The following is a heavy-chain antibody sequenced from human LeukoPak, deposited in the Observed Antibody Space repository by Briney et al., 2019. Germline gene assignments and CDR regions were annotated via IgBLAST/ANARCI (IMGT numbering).Heavy chain of an antibody. J-gene: IGHJ3*02. V-gene: IGHV4-59*12. CDR2: IYYSGST. D-gene: IGHD3-3*01. CDR3: ARGDYDFWSGFDI. Sequence: SETLSLTCTVSGGSISSYYWSWIRQPPGKGLEWIGYIYYSGSTNYNPSLKSRVTMSVDTSKNQFSLKLSSVTAADTAVYYCARGDYDFWSGFDIWGQGTMVTVSS. CDR1: GGSISSYY.